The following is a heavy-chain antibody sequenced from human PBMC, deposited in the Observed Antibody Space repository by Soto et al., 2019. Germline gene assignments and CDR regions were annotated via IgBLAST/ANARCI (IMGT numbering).Heavy chain of an antibody. D-gene: IGHD6-13*01. Sequence: SETLSLTCAVYGGSFSSRSYCWGWIRRPPGKGLEWIGSIFYSGSTYYNPSLKSRVTISVDTSKNQFSLKLSSVTAADTAVYYCARGGPSFSSSSWPPRVWGQGTTVTVSS. V-gene: IGHV4-39*01. CDR2: IFYSGST. CDR3: ARGGPSFSSSSWPPRV. CDR1: GGSFSSRSYC. J-gene: IGHJ6*02.